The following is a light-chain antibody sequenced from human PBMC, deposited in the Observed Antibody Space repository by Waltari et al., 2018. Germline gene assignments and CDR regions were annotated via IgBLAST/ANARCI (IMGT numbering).Light chain of an antibody. J-gene: IGKJ2*01. V-gene: IGKV3-15*01. CDR3: QQYNNWPPYT. CDR2: GAS. Sequence: EIVMTQSSATLSVSPGERATLSCRASQSVSNNLAWYQQKPGQAPRLLIYGASTRATGIPARFSGSGSWTEFTLTISSMQSEDFAVYYCQQYNNWPPYTFGQGTKLEIK. CDR1: QSVSNN.